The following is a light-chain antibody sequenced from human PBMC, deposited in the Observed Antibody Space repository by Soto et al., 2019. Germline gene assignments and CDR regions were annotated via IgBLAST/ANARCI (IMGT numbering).Light chain of an antibody. CDR1: SSDVGGYNY. CDR3: SSYAGSNNFV. V-gene: IGLV2-8*01. J-gene: IGLJ3*02. CDR2: EVT. Sequence: QSALTQPPSASGSPGQSITISCTGTSSDVGGYNYVSWYQQHPGKVPKLMIYEVTKRPSGVPERFSGSKSGNTAFLPVSGLQAEDEADYYCSSYAGSNNFVFGGGTKLTVL.